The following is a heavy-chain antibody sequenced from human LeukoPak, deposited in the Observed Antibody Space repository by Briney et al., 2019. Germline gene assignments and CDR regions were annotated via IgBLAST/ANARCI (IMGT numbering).Heavy chain of an antibody. CDR3: ARAPVGYNYGLRHIHYMDV. CDR1: GVSISSYY. V-gene: IGHV4-59*01. J-gene: IGHJ6*03. Sequence: SETLSLTCTVSGVSISSYYWSWIRQPPGKGLEWIGYIYYSGSTNYNPSLKSRVTISVDTSKNQFSLKLSSVTAADTAVYYCARAPVGYNYGLRHIHYMDVWGQGTTVTVSS. CDR2: IYYSGST. D-gene: IGHD5-24*01.